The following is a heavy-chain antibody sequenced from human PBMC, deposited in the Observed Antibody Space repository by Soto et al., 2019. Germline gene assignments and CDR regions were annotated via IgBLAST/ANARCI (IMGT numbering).Heavy chain of an antibody. D-gene: IGHD2-2*01. CDR3: ARLIVVVPAALRDYYYYGMDV. CDR2: IIPIFGTA. Sequence: GASVKVSCKASGGTFSSYAISWVRQAPGQGLEWMGGIIPIFGTANYAQKFQGRVTITADESTSTAYMELSSLRSEDTAVYYCARLIVVVPAALRDYYYYGMDVWGQGTTVTVS. V-gene: IGHV1-69*13. CDR1: GGTFSSYA. J-gene: IGHJ6*02.